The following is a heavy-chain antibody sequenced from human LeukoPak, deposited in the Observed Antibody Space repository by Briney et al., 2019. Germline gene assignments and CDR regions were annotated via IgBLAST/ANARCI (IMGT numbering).Heavy chain of an antibody. CDR3: ARTRTVRATMIVEPDGMDV. CDR1: GFSLSTSGMC. CDR2: INLDDDK. V-gene: IGHV2-70*11. D-gene: IGHD3-22*01. Sequence: SGPTLVNPTQTLTLTCTFSGFSLSTSGMCVSWIRQPPGKALEWLARINLDDDKYYSTSLKTRLTTSKDTTKNQVFLTTTNMQPVDTATYYCARTRTVRATMIVEPDGMDVWGQGTTVTVSS. J-gene: IGHJ6*02.